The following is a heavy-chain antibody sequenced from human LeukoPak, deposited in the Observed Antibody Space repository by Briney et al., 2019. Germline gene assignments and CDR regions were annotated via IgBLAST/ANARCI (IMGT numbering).Heavy chain of an antibody. CDR3: ASLYYDYVWGSYRYDY. D-gene: IGHD3-16*02. CDR1: GDSISTSNSY. J-gene: IGHJ4*02. V-gene: IGHV4-39*07. Sequence: SETLSLTCTVSGDSISTSNSYWGWIRQPPGKGLEWIGSIYYSGSTYYNPSLKSRVTISVDTSKNQFSLKLSSVTAADTAVYYCASLYYDYVWGSYRYDYWGQGTLVTVSS. CDR2: IYYSGST.